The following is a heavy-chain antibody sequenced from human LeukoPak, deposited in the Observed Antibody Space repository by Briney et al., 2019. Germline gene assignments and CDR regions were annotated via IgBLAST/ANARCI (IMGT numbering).Heavy chain of an antibody. J-gene: IGHJ5*02. CDR3: TTPSSS. D-gene: IGHD3-10*01. CDR2: IKSKTDGGTI. V-gene: IGHV3-15*01. Sequence: GGSLRLSCAASGFTLSNTWMSWVRQAPGKGLEWVGRIKSKTDGGTIDYGAPVKGRFTISRDDSKNTLYLEMNSLRIEDTAVYYCTTPSSSWGQGTLVTVSS. CDR1: GFTLSNTW.